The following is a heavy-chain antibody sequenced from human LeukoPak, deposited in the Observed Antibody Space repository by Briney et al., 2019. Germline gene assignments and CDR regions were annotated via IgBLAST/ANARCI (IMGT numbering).Heavy chain of an antibody. CDR1: GFAFSDYA. J-gene: IGHJ4*02. D-gene: IGHD1-1*01. V-gene: IGHV3-23*01. Sequence: GGSLRLSCAASGFAFSDYAMSWVRQAPGKGLEWVSAVSASGASTYYADSVEGRFSISRENSKRTLFLQMNSLRVEDTAIYYCAKAGSRQLEDYWGQGTLVTISS. CDR3: AKAGSRQLEDY. CDR2: VSASGAST.